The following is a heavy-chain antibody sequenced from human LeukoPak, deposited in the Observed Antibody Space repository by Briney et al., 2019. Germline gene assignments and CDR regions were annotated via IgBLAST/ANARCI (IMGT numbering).Heavy chain of an antibody. CDR2: IPGYNGNT. CDR3: ARDRMDTGTYFDY. CDR1: GYTFTSYG. J-gene: IGHJ4*02. V-gene: IGHV1-18*01. D-gene: IGHD5-18*01. Sequence: ASVKVSCKASGYTFTSYGISWVRQAPGQGLEWMGWIPGYNGNTNYAQKLQGRVTMTTDTSTSTAYMELRSLRSDDTAMYYCARDRMDTGTYFDYWGQGTLVTVSS.